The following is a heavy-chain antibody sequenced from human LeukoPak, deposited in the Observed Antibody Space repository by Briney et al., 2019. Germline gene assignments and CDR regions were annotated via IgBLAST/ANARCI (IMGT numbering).Heavy chain of an antibody. CDR3: VNIIGLLFKD. J-gene: IGHJ1*01. CDR1: GVNVRNNY. Sequence: PGGSLRLSCAASGVNVRNNYMAWVRQAPGKGLEWVSVIYTSGTTSYADSVKGRFTISRDNSKNTLDVQMDSLRVEDTAVYYCVNIIGLLFKDWGQGTLVTVSS. D-gene: IGHD3-10*01. CDR2: IYTSGTT. V-gene: IGHV3-66*01.